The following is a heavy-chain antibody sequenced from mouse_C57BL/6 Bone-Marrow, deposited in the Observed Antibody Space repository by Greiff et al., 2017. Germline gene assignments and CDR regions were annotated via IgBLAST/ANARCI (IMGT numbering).Heavy chain of an antibody. CDR3: ARTGFDAMDY. Sequence: VQLQQPGAELVRPGSSVKLSCKASGYTFTSYWMDWVKQRPGQGLEWIGNIYPSDSETHYNQKFKDKATLTVDTSSSTAYMQLSSLTSEDSAVYDCARTGFDAMDYWGQGTSVTVSS. CDR2: IYPSDSET. CDR1: GYTFTSYW. D-gene: IGHD2-2*01. J-gene: IGHJ4*01. V-gene: IGHV1-61*01.